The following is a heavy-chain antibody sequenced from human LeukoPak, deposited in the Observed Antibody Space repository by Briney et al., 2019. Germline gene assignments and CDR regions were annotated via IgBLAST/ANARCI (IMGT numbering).Heavy chain of an antibody. J-gene: IGHJ4*02. CDR1: GFTFSSYW. CDR3: ASSTQISKYADY. D-gene: IGHD2-2*01. CDR2: INSDGSIT. V-gene: IGHV3-74*01. Sequence: GGSLRLSCAASGFTFSSYWMHWVRQAPGKGLVWVSRINSDGSITTYADSVRGRFTISRDNAKSTLYLQMNSLRAEDTAVYYCASSTQISKYADYWGQGALVTVSP.